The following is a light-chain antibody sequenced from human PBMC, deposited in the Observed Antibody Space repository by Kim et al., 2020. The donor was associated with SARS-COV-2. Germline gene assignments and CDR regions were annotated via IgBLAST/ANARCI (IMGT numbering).Light chain of an antibody. J-gene: IGKJ2*01. CDR1: QNILYNSNNKNF. CDR3: QQYYTIPYT. Sequence: ATINCKSSQNILYNSNNKNFLAWYQLKPGQPPKLLISWASIRQSGVPDRFSGSGSGTDFTLTISSLQAEDVAVYSCQQYYTIPYTFGQGTKLEI. CDR2: WAS. V-gene: IGKV4-1*01.